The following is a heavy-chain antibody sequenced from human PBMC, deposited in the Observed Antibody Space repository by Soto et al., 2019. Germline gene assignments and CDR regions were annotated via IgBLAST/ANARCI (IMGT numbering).Heavy chain of an antibody. CDR2: ISAYNGNT. CDR1: GYTFTSYG. J-gene: IGHJ4*02. V-gene: IGHV1-18*04. Sequence: ASVKVSCKASGYTFTSYGISWVRQAPGQGLEWMGWISAYNGNTNYAQKLQGRVTMTTDTSTSTAYMELRSLRSDDTAVYYCARVEIFLNYFVEMATMTYFDYWGQGTLVTVSS. CDR3: ARVEIFLNYFVEMATMTYFDY. D-gene: IGHD5-12*01.